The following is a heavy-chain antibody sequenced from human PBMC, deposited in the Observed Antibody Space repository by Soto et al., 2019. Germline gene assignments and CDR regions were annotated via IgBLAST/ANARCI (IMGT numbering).Heavy chain of an antibody. CDR2: ISSRGGDT. J-gene: IGHJ6*02. CDR1: GFPFSDYA. D-gene: IGHD1-20*01. Sequence: EMKLLESGGGLVQPGGSLRLSCAASGFPFSDYAMSWVRQAPGKGLQWVSVISSRGGDTYYADSVRGRFTISRDNSKSTLSLQMNSLRAEDTAIYYCAKDLFPALSGKDYYYGLAVWGPGTTVTVSS. V-gene: IGHV3-23*01. CDR3: AKDLFPALSGKDYYYGLAV.